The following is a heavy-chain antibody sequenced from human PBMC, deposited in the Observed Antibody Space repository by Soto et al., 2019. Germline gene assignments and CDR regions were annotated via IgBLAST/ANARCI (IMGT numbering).Heavy chain of an antibody. Sequence: QVQLVESGGGVVQPGRSLRLSCAASGFTFSSYGMHWVRQAPGKGLEWVAVISYDGSNKYYADSVKGRFTISRDNSKNTLYLQMNSLRAEDTAVYYCAKDIVLRYFDWLQTPLDYWGQGTLVTVSS. CDR3: AKDIVLRYFDWLQTPLDY. J-gene: IGHJ4*02. D-gene: IGHD3-9*01. CDR1: GFTFSSYG. V-gene: IGHV3-30*18. CDR2: ISYDGSNK.